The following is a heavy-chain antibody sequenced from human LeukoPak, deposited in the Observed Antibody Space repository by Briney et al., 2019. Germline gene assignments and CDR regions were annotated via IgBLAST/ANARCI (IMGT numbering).Heavy chain of an antibody. D-gene: IGHD3-22*01. CDR1: GGSISSYY. CDR2: IYTSGST. CDR3: ARDYYDSSGYYRRGDAFDI. V-gene: IGHV4-4*07. J-gene: IGHJ3*02. Sequence: PSETLSLTCAVSGGSISSYYWSWVRQPAGKGLEWIGRIYTSGSTNYNPSLKSRGTMSVDTSKNQFSLKLSSVTAADTAVYYCARDYYDSSGYYRRGDAFDIWGQGTMVTVSS.